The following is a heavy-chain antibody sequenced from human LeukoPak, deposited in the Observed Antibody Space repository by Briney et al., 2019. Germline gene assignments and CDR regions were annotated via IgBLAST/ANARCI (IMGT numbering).Heavy chain of an antibody. CDR1: GGSMSSYY. J-gene: IGHJ4*02. V-gene: IGHV4-59*01. CDR2: IYYSGST. Sequence: TPSETLSLTCTVSGGSMSSYYWNWIRQPPGKGLEWIGYIYYSGSTNYNPSLKSRVTISVDPSKNQFSLKLSSVTAADTAVYYCARDSGSYYSTDYYFDYWGQGTLVTVSS. CDR3: ARDSGSYYSTDYYFDY. D-gene: IGHD3-10*01.